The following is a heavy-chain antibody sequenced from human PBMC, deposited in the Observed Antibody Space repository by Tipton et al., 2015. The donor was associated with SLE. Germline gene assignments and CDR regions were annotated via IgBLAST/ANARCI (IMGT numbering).Heavy chain of an antibody. CDR2: SNPSGNT. V-gene: IGHV4-34*01. D-gene: IGHD3-10*01. CDR3: ARGAKERITLVRVRPYYFDY. CDR1: GGSFSGYS. Sequence: TLSLTCAVFGGSFSGYSWSWIRQPPGKGLGWVGESNPSGNTNYNPSLKSRVTISVDTSKNQLPLKLTSVTAADTAVYYCARGAKERITLVRVRPYYFDYWGQGSLVTVSS. J-gene: IGHJ4*03.